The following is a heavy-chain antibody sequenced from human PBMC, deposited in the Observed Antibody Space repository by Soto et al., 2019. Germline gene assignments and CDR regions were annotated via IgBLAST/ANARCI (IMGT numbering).Heavy chain of an antibody. CDR1: GDSISSSNW. V-gene: IGHV4-4*02. J-gene: IGHJ6*02. Sequence: SETLSLTCAVSGDSISSSNWWTWVRQPPGKGLEWIGDIYHTGITNYNPSLKSRVTILVDKSKNQFSLKLTSVTAADTAVYYCARYRASGLYYSFGMDVWGHGSTLTVS. CDR3: ARYRASGLYYSFGMDV. CDR2: IYHTGIT. D-gene: IGHD1-26*01.